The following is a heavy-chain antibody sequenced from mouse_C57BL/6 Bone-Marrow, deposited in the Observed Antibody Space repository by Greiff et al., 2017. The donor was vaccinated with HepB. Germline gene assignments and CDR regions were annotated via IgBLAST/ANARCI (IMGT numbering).Heavy chain of an antibody. D-gene: IGHD1-1*01. Sequence: QVQLQQPGAELVKPGASVKLSCKASGYTFTSYWMHWVKQRPGQGLEWIGMIHPNSGSTNYNEKFKSKATLTVDKSSSTAYMQLSSLTSEDSAVYYCAVPLYYYGSSFRYWGQGTTLTVSS. CDR1: GYTFTSYW. J-gene: IGHJ2*01. CDR3: AVPLYYYGSSFRY. V-gene: IGHV1-64*01. CDR2: IHPNSGST.